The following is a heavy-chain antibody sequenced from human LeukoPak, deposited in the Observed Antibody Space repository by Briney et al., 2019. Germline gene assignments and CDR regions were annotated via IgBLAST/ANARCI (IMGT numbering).Heavy chain of an antibody. J-gene: IGHJ4*02. CDR1: GFTFSSYA. V-gene: IGHV3-23*01. CDR2: ISGSGGST. CDR3: AKDGHYYVSSGYYYFDY. Sequence: PGGSLRLSCAASGFTFSSYAMSWVRQAPGKGLEWVSAISGSGGSTYYADSVKGRFTISRDNSKNTLYLQMNSLRAEDTAVYYCAKDGHYYVSSGYYYFDYWAQGTLVTVSS. D-gene: IGHD3-22*01.